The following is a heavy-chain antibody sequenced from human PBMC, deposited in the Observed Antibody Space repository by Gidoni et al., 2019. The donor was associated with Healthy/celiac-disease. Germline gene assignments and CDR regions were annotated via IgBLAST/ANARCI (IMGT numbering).Heavy chain of an antibody. D-gene: IGHD1-26*01. J-gene: IGHJ6*02. Sequence: QVQLVESGGGLVTPGGSLRLPGAASVFPFRDYYMSWIRQAPGKGLELVSYISSSGSTIYYADAVKGRFTISRDNAKNSLYLQMNSLRAEDTAGYYCARRRELLWSGYYYGMDVWGQGTTVTVSS. CDR3: ARRRELLWSGYYYGMDV. CDR2: ISSSGSTI. CDR1: VFPFRDYY. V-gene: IGHV3-11*01.